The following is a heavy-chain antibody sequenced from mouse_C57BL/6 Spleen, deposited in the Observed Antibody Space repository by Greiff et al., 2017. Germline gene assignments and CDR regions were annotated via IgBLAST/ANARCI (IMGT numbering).Heavy chain of an antibody. CDR3: ASRNWDEGY. CDR2: IQPNSGST. CDR1: GYTFTSYW. V-gene: IGHV1-64*01. J-gene: IGHJ2*01. Sequence: VQLQQPGAELVKPGASVKLSCKASGYTFTSYWMHWVKQRPGQGLEWIGMIQPNSGSTNDNEKIKSKATLTVDKSSSPAYMQLSSRTSEDSAVYYCASRNWDEGYWGQGTTLTVSS. D-gene: IGHD4-1*01.